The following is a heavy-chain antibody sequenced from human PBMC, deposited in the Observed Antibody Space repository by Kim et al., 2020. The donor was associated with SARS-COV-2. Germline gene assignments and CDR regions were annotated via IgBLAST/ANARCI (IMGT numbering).Heavy chain of an antibody. CDR3: ARVSGYSSLRFDY. J-gene: IGHJ4*02. Sequence: YTPSLKSRVTISVNTSKNQFSLKLSSVTAADTAVYYCARVSGYSSLRFDYWGQGTLVTVSS. D-gene: IGHD6-13*01. V-gene: IGHV4-34*01.